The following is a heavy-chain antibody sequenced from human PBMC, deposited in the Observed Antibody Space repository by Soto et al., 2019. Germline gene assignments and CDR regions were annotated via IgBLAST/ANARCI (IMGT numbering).Heavy chain of an antibody. Sequence: SETLSLTCTVSGGSISGYYWSWIRQSPGKGLEYIGYIYYRGSTNYNPSLKSRVTMSVDTSRNQFSLKVNYVTAADTAVYYCARQQLRPFYYSLGFCDQVTTITVSS. V-gene: IGHV4-59*01. CDR3: ARQQLRPFYYSLGF. CDR2: IYYRGST. J-gene: IGHJ6*02. D-gene: IGHD6-13*01. CDR1: GGSISGYY.